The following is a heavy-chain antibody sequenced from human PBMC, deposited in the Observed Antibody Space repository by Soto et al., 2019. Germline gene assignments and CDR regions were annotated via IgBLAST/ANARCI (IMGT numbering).Heavy chain of an antibody. CDR3: ARDLASTTIPNY. CDR1: GFTFSSYA. J-gene: IGHJ4*02. CDR2: ISGSGVST. Sequence: GGSLRLSCAASGFTFSSYAMSWVRQAPGKGLEWVSAISGSGVSTYYADSVKGRFTISRDNSKNTLYLQMNSLRAEDTAVYYCARDLASTTIPNYWGQGTLVTVSS. D-gene: IGHD4-17*01. V-gene: IGHV3-23*01.